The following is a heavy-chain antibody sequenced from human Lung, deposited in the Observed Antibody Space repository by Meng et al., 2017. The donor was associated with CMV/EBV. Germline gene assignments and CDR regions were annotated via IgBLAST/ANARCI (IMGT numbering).Heavy chain of an antibody. CDR1: GDPIKNYS. D-gene: IGHD6-19*01. CDR3: ARAVADTANFDY. V-gene: IGHV4-4*07. CDR2: ISTSGSI. Sequence: QVEVADSGPGSVKSWETQSLAGTAYGDPIKNYSWSWIRQSPGKGLEWIGRISTSGSIHYNPSLTSRVTLSVDTSKNQISLQLSSVTAADTAVYYCARAVADTANFDYWGQGTLVTVSS. J-gene: IGHJ4*02.